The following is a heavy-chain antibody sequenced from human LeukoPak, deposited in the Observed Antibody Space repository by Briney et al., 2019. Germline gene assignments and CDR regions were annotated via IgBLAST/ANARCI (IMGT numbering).Heavy chain of an antibody. CDR2: TNHSGST. CDR1: GGSFSGYY. D-gene: IGHD2-2*01. Sequence: SETLSLTCAVYGGSFSGYYWSWIRQPPGKGLEWIGETNHSGSTNYNPSLKSRVTISVDTSKNQFSLKLSSATAADTAVYYCARGEIVVVPAARYYYYYMDVWGKGTTVTVSS. J-gene: IGHJ6*03. V-gene: IGHV4-34*01. CDR3: ARGEIVVVPAARYYYYYMDV.